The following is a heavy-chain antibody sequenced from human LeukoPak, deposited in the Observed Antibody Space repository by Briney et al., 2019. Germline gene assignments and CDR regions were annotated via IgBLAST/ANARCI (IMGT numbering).Heavy chain of an antibody. V-gene: IGHV4-39*01. Sequence: PSETLSLTCTVSGGSISSSSYYWGWIRQPPGKGLEWIVSNSGSTYYNPSLKSRVTISVDTSKNQFSLKLSSVTAADTAVYYCARQLGYCSSTSCYADKVDYWGQGTLVTVSS. CDR2: NSGST. CDR3: ARQLGYCSSTSCYADKVDY. CDR1: GGSISSSSYY. D-gene: IGHD2-2*01. J-gene: IGHJ4*02.